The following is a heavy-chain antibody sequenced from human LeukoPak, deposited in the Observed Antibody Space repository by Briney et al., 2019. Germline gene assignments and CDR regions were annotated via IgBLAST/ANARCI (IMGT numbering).Heavy chain of an antibody. CDR1: GGTFHSYI. CDR3: ARDQRPSCLGGICYSGDY. J-gene: IGHJ4*02. D-gene: IGHD2-15*01. CDR2: IVPIIGTA. Sequence: GASVKVSCKASGGTFHSYIVTWVRRAPGQGLEWMGGIVPIIGTANYAQKFQGRVTITADDSTSTAYMELRSLRSEDTAIYYCARDQRPSCLGGICYSGDYWGQGTLVTVTS. V-gene: IGHV1-69*13.